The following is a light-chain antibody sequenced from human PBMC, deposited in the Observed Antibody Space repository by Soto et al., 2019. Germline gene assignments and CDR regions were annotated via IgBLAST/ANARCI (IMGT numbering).Light chain of an antibody. V-gene: IGKV3-20*01. Sequence: EVVMTQSPGTLSVSLGESATLSCRASQSISRSDLAWYQHRPGQSPRLLIYATSSRATGIPDRFTGGGAGTGFTLTISRLEPEDSAVYYCQQYGSSPTFGGGTKVDNK. CDR1: QSISRSD. J-gene: IGKJ4*01. CDR3: QQYGSSPT. CDR2: ATS.